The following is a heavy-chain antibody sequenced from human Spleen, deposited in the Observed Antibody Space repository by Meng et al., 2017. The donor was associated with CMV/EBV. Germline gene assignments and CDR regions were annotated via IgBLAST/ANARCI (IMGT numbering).Heavy chain of an antibody. J-gene: IGHJ4*02. D-gene: IGHD3-22*01. Sequence: GIFSNYAISWVRQAPGQGLEWMGGIIPLFGTAKYAQKFQGRVTVTTDESTRTAYMELRSLRSEDTAVYYCASNAYDRTGYYYTFDSWGQGTLVTVSS. V-gene: IGHV1-69*05. CDR1: GIFSNYA. CDR3: ASNAYDRTGYYYTFDS. CDR2: IIPLFGTA.